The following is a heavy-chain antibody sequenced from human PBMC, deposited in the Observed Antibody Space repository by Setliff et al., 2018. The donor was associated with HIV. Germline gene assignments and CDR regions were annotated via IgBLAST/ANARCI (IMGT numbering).Heavy chain of an antibody. CDR3: ARALYGEYGGDLNWLDP. V-gene: IGHV7-4-1*02. CDR2: INTNTGSP. D-gene: IGHD4-17*01. J-gene: IGHJ5*02. CDR1: GYNFENYA. Sequence: GASVKVSCKTSGYNFENYAINWVRQAPGQGLEWMGWINTNTGSPTYAQAFTGRLVFSVDTSVTTAYLQISGLKADDTAVYYCARALYGEYGGDLNWLDPWGQGTLVTVSS.